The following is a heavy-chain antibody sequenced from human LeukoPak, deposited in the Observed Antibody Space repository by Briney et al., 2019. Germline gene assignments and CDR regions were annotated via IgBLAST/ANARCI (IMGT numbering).Heavy chain of an antibody. CDR3: ARGHSVSEYFQH. D-gene: IGHD3-10*01. CDR1: GGSISSYY. J-gene: IGHJ1*01. CDR2: INHSGST. V-gene: IGHV4-34*01. Sequence: SETLSLTCIVSGGSISSYYWSWIRQSPGKGLEWIGRINHSGSTNYKPSLKSRVTLSIDTSKNQFSLRLSSVTAADTAVYYCARGHSVSEYFQHWGQGTLVTVSS.